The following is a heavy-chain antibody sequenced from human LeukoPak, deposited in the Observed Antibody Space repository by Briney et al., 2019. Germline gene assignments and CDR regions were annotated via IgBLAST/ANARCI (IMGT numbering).Heavy chain of an antibody. CDR1: GGSFSGYY. V-gene: IGHV4-34*01. J-gene: IGHJ4*02. D-gene: IGHD2-15*01. CDR2: INHSGST. CDR3: ASQYCSGGSCYFDY. Sequence: PSETLSLTCAVYGGSFSGYYWSWIRQPPGKGLEWIGEINHSGSTNYNPSLKSRVTMSVDTSKNQFSLKLSSVTAADTAVYYCASQYCSGGSCYFDYWGQGTLVTVSS.